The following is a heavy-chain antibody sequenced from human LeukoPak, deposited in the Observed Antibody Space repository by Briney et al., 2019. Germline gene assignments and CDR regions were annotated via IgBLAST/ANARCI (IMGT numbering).Heavy chain of an antibody. D-gene: IGHD3-3*01. J-gene: IGHJ6*03. V-gene: IGHV5-51*01. CDR2: IYPGDSDT. CDR1: GYSFTSYW. Sequence: GESLKISCKGSGYSFTSYWIGWVRQMPGKGLEWMGIIYPGDSDTRYSPSFQGQVTISADKSISTAYLQWSSLKASDTAMYYCARLGGRDYDFWSGYYTRDYYYYMDVWGKGTTVTVSS. CDR3: ARLGGRDYDFWSGYYTRDYYYYMDV.